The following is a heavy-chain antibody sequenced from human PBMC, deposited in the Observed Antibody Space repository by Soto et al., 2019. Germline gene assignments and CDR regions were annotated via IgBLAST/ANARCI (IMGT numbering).Heavy chain of an antibody. V-gene: IGHV3-48*03. CDR2: ISSSGSTI. J-gene: IGHJ4*02. Sequence: GGSLRLSCAASGFTFSSYEMNWVRQAPGKGLEWVSYISSSGSTIYYADSVKGRFTISRDNAKNSLHLQMNSLRAEDTAVYYCARGVGMAHFDYWGQGTLVTVSS. CDR1: GFTFSSYE. CDR3: ARGVGMAHFDY. D-gene: IGHD2-2*01.